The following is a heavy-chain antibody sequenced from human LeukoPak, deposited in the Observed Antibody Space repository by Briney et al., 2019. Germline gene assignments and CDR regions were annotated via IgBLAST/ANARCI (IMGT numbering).Heavy chain of an antibody. CDR1: GDSISSGSFY. J-gene: IGHJ4*02. CDR2: IHTSGGT. D-gene: IGHD5-24*01. CDR3: AKDRRDGHNSGYFVY. Sequence: SQTLSLTCTVSGDSISSGSFYWSWIRQPAGKRLEWIGRIHTSGGTDYNPSLKSRVTISVDTSKNQFSLKLNSVTAADTAVYYCAKDRRDGHNSGYFVYWGQGSLVTVSS. V-gene: IGHV4-61*02.